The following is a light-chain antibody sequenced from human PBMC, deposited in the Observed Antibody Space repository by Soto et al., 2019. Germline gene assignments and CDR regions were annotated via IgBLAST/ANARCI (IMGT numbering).Light chain of an antibody. V-gene: IGKV3-11*01. J-gene: IGKJ5*01. CDR2: DAS. CDR3: QQRTNWPGIT. Sequence: EIVLTQSPATLSLSPGERATLSCRASQSVRSYLAWYQQKPGQAPRLLIYDASTRATGIPARFSGSGSGTDFTLTINNREPEDFAVYYCQQRTNWPGITFGQGTRLEIK. CDR1: QSVRSY.